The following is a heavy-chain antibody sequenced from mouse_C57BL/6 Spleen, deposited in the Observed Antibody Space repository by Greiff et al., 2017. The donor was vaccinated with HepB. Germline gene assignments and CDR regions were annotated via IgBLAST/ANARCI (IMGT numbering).Heavy chain of an antibody. J-gene: IGHJ3*01. Sequence: EVQLQQSGPGLVKPSQSLSLTCSVTGYSITSGYYWNWIRQFPGNKLEWMGYISYDGSNNYNPSLKNRISITRDTSKNQFFLKLNSVTTEDTATYYCARTGTRLPWFAYWGQGTLVTVSA. CDR3: ARTGTRLPWFAY. CDR1: GYSITSGYY. V-gene: IGHV3-6*01. D-gene: IGHD4-1*01. CDR2: ISYDGSN.